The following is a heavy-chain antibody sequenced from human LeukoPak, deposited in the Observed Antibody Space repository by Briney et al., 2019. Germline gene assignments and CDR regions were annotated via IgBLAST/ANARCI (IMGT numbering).Heavy chain of an antibody. Sequence: GGSLRLSCAASGFTFSSYGMHWVRQAPGKGLEWVAVIPYDGSNKYYADSVKGRFTISRDNSKNTLYLQMNSLRAEDTAVYYCAKDLVYLGYCSSTSCYAYAIDIWGQGTMVTVSS. CDR1: GFTFSSYG. CDR2: IPYDGSNK. V-gene: IGHV3-30*18. J-gene: IGHJ3*02. D-gene: IGHD2-2*01. CDR3: AKDLVYLGYCSSTSCYAYAIDI.